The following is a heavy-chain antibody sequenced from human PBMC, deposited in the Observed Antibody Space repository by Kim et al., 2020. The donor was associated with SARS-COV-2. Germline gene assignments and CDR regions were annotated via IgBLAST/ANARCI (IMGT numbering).Heavy chain of an antibody. J-gene: IGHJ4*02. CDR1: GFTFSNYE. V-gene: IGHV3-48*03. Sequence: GGSLRLSCAASGFTFSNYEMNWVRQAPGKGLEWLSFINPGGDTTYYADSVKGRFTLSRDNARNSLYLQMNSLRAEDTVVYYCTSDMTGCFDYWGQGTLVTVSS. D-gene: IGHD3-10*01. CDR3: TSDMTGCFDY. CDR2: INPGGDTT.